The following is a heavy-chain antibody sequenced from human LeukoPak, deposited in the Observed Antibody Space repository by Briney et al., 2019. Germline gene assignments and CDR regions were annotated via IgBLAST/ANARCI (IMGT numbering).Heavy chain of an antibody. V-gene: IGHV4-31*03. CDR3: ARRPIKLVGATNPTDAFDI. D-gene: IGHD1-26*01. Sequence: PSETLSLTCTASGGSISSGGYYWSWIRQHPGKGLEWFGYISYSGSTYYNPSLKSRVTISVDTSKNQFSLKLSSVTAADTAVYYCARRPIKLVGATNPTDAFDIWGQGTMVTVSS. CDR2: ISYSGST. J-gene: IGHJ3*02. CDR1: GGSISSGGYY.